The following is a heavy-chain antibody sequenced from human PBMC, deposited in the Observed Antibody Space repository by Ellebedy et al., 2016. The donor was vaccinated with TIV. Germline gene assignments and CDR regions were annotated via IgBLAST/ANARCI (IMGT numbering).Heavy chain of an antibody. CDR2: IYYSGST. CDR3: ARAVVVINLYYYGMDV. D-gene: IGHD3-22*01. J-gene: IGHJ6*02. Sequence: SETLSLXCTVSGGSISSGDYYWSWIRQPPGKGLEWIGYIYYSGSTYYNPSLKSRVTISVDTSKNQFSLKLSSVTAADTAVYYCARAVVVINLYYYGMDVWGQGTTVTVSS. CDR1: GGSISSGDYY. V-gene: IGHV4-30-4*01.